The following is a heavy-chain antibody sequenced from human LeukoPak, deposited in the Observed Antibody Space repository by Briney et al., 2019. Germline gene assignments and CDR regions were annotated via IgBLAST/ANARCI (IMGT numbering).Heavy chain of an antibody. CDR3: ARPRKRTTTVTTRFNWFDP. V-gene: IGHV4-34*01. CDR1: GGSISSYY. Sequence: SETLSLTCTVSGGSISSYYWSWIRQPPGKGLEWIGEINHSGSTNYNPSLKSRVTISVDTSKNQISLKLSSVTAADTAVYYCARPRKRTTTVTTRFNWFDPWGQGTLVTVSS. J-gene: IGHJ5*02. CDR2: INHSGST. D-gene: IGHD4-17*01.